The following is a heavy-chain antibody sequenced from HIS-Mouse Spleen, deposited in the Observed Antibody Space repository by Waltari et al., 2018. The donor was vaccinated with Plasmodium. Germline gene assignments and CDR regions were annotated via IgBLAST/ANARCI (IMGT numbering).Heavy chain of an antibody. J-gene: IGHJ2*01. V-gene: IGHV3-7*01. CDR2: IKQDGSEK. CDR3: ASSWYWYFDL. CDR1: GFPFSSYW. Sequence: EVQLVESGRGLVQRGGSLRLPWAAAGFPFSSYWMSWVRQATGKGLEWVANIKQDGSEKYYVDSVKGRFTISRDNAKNSLYLQMNSLRAEDTAVYYCASSWYWYFDLWGRGTLVTVSS. D-gene: IGHD6-13*01.